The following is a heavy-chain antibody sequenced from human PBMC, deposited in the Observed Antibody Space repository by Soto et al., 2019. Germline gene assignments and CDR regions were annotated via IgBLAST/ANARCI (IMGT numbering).Heavy chain of an antibody. CDR1: GGSVSSGSYH. CDR2: IYHSGST. J-gene: IGHJ5*02. D-gene: IGHD6-19*01. CDR3: ARLSADWFDP. V-gene: IGHV4-61*01. Sequence: SETLSLTCTVSGGSVSSGSYHWGWIRQPPGKGLEWIGHIYHSGSTNYNPSLKSRVTISVDTSKNQFSLSLTSVTAADTAVYYCARLSADWFDPWGQGTLVTVSS.